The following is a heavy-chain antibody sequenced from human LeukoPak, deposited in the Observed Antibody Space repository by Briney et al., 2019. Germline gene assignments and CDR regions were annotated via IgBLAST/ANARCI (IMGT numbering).Heavy chain of an antibody. J-gene: IGHJ3*02. D-gene: IGHD3-3*01. CDR1: GFTFSSYS. V-gene: IGHV3-21*01. Sequence: GGSLRLSCAASGFTFSSYSMNWVRQAPGKGLEWVSSISSSSSYIYYADSVKGRFTISRDNAKNSLYLQMNSLRAEDTAVYYCAREGDFWSGYPYAFDIWGQGTMVTVSS. CDR2: ISSSSSYI. CDR3: AREGDFWSGYPYAFDI.